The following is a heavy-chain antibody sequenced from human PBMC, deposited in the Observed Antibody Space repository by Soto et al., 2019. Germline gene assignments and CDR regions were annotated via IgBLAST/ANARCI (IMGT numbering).Heavy chain of an antibody. D-gene: IGHD4-4*01. J-gene: IGHJ4*02. CDR2: INHSGST. CDR3: ARGPWGATVTPFDY. V-gene: IGHV4-34*01. Sequence: SETLSLTCAVYGGSFSGYYWSWIRQPPGKGLEWIGEINHSGSTNYNPSLKSRVTISVDTSKNQFSLKLSSVTAADTAVYYCARGPWGATVTPFDYWGQGTLVTVSS. CDR1: GGSFSGYY.